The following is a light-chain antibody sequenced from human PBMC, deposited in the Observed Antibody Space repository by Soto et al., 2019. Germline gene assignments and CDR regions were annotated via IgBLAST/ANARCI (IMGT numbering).Light chain of an antibody. V-gene: IGLV2-14*01. CDR3: CSYTTSNTRQIV. CDR1: SSDVGGYNY. CDR2: DVS. Sequence: HSALTQPASVYGSPGQSITISCTGTSSDVGGYNYVSWYQQHPGKAPKFMIYDVSNRPSGVSNRFSGSKSGNTASLTISGLQAEDEADYYCCSYTTSNTRQIVFGTGTKVTVL. J-gene: IGLJ1*01.